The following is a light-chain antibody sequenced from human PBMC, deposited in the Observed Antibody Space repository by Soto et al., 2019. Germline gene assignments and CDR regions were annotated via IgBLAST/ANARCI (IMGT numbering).Light chain of an antibody. CDR1: SSDVGGNNY. CDR2: EVT. Sequence: QSALTQPPSASGSPGQSVTISCTGTSSDVGGNNYVSWYQQHPGKAPKLMIYEVTMRPSGVPDRFSGSKSGNTASLTVSGLQAEDEADYYCSSYAASNNFVFGTGTKVTVL. J-gene: IGLJ1*01. CDR3: SSYAASNNFV. V-gene: IGLV2-8*01.